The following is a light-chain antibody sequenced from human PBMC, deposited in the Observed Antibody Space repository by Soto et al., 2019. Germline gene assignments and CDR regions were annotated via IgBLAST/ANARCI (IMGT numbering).Light chain of an antibody. CDR1: QSVTSAF. CDR2: GAS. V-gene: IGKV3-20*01. CDR3: QQYDTSPLWT. J-gene: IGKJ1*01. Sequence: EIVLTQSPGTLSLSPGERATLSCRASQSVTSAFLAWYQQKPGQAPRLLIFGASSRATVIPDRFSGSGSGTDFTLTISRLEPEDFAVYYCQQYDTSPLWTFGQGTRVEIK.